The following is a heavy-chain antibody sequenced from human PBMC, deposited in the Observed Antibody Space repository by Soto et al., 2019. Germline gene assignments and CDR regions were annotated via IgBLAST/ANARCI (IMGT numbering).Heavy chain of an antibody. CDR2: IYSGGST. Sequence: GGSLRLSCAASGFTVSSNYMSWVRQAPGKGLEWVSVIYSGGSTYYADSVKGRFTISRDNSKNTLYLQMNSLRAEDTAVYYCARGPYYDILTGYSSDGMDVWGQGTTVTVSS. V-gene: IGHV3-53*01. CDR3: ARGPYYDILTGYSSDGMDV. J-gene: IGHJ6*02. D-gene: IGHD3-9*01. CDR1: GFTVSSNY.